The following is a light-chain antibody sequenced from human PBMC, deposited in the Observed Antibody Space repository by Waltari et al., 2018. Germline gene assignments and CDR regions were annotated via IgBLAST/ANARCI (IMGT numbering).Light chain of an antibody. Sequence: EIVLTQSPGTLSLSPGERATLPCRASQSVSSSSLAWHQQKPGQAPRLLIYGASSRATGIPDRFSGSGSGTDFTLTISRLEPEDFAVYYCQQYGSSPRTFGGGTKVEIK. CDR1: QSVSSSS. V-gene: IGKV3-20*01. CDR2: GAS. J-gene: IGKJ4*01. CDR3: QQYGSSPRT.